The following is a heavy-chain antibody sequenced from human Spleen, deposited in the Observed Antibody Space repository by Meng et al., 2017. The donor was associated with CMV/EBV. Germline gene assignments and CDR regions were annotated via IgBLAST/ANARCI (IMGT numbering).Heavy chain of an antibody. CDR3: AVDLSPLLGPT. J-gene: IGHJ4*02. D-gene: IGHD2/OR15-2a*01. Sequence: SVKVSCKASGGTFSSYAISWVRQAPGQGLEWMGGIIPILGIANYAQKFQGRVTITADKSTSTAYMELSSLRSEDTAVYYCAVDLSPLLGPTWGQGTLVTVSS. CDR2: IIPILGIA. V-gene: IGHV1-69*10. CDR1: GGTFSSYA.